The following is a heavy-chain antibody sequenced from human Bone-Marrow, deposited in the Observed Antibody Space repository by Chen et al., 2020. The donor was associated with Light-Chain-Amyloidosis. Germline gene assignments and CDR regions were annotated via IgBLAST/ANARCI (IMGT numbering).Heavy chain of an antibody. Sequence: QVQLVQSGAEVKKPGSSVKVSCKASGGTFSRYAISWVRQAPGQGLEWMGGIIPIFGTANYAQKFQGRVTITADESTNTAYMELSSLRSEDTAVYYCARQFYQTLSGGSWFVTWGQGTLVTVSS. CDR2: IIPIFGTA. J-gene: IGHJ5*02. CDR1: GGTFSRYA. CDR3: ARQFYQTLSGGSWFVT. D-gene: IGHD2-2*01. V-gene: IGHV1-69*01.